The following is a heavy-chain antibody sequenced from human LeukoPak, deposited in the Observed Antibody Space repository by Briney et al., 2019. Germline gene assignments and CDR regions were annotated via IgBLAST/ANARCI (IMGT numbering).Heavy chain of an antibody. CDR1: GGSISSYY. CDR2: IYHTGRN. CDR3: AREYSSSPYY. J-gene: IGHJ4*02. V-gene: IGHV4-38-2*02. D-gene: IGHD6-6*01. Sequence: SETMSLTCTVSGGSISSYYWGWIRQPPGKGLEWIGSIYHTGRNYYKPSLKSRVTISVDTSKNRFSLNLNSVTAADTAVYYCAREYSSSPYYWGQGTLVTVSS.